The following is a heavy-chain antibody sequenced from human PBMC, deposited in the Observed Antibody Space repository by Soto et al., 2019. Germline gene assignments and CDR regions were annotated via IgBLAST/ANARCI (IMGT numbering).Heavy chain of an antibody. CDR2: ISSSSSTI. Sequence: EVQLVESGGGLVQPGGSLRLSCAASGFTFNSYSMNWVRQAPGKGLEWVSYISSSSSTIYYADSVKGRFTISRDNAENSLYLQLNSLRDEDTAVYYCARRTGYSSGWPTPFDYLGQGTLVTVSS. CDR3: ARRTGYSSGWPTPFDY. J-gene: IGHJ4*02. V-gene: IGHV3-48*02. D-gene: IGHD6-19*01. CDR1: GFTFNSYS.